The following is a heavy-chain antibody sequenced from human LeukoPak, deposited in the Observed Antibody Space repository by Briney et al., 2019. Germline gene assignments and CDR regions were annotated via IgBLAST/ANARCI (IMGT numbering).Heavy chain of an antibody. V-gene: IGHV4-28*01. CDR1: GYSISTSNW. CDR3: ARNDYESSGFDY. CDR2: IYYSGTT. J-gene: IGHJ4*02. Sequence: PSDTLSLTCAVSGYSISTSNWWAWIRQPPGKGLEWIGYIYYSGTTFYDPSLKSRVIMSVDTSKNQFSLRLSSVTAVDSAVYYCARNDYESSGFDYWGQGALVTVSS. D-gene: IGHD3-22*01.